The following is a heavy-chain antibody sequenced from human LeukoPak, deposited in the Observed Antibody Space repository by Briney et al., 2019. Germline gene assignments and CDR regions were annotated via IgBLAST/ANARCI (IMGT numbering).Heavy chain of an antibody. CDR3: AKSPEKYSSSWTGWFDP. CDR2: ISYDGSNK. V-gene: IGHV3-30*18. D-gene: IGHD6-13*01. J-gene: IGHJ5*02. Sequence: GGSLRLSCAASGFTFSSYGMHWVRQAPGKGLEWVAVISYDGSNKYYADSVKGRFTISRDNSKNTLYLQMNSLRAEDTAVYYCAKSPEKYSSSWTGWFDPWGQGTLVTVSS. CDR1: GFTFSSYG.